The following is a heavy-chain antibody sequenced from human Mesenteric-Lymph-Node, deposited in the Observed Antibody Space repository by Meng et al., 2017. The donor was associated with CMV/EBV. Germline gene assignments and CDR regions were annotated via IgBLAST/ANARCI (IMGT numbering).Heavy chain of an antibody. Sequence: LTCAVSGDSISSNLWWSWVRQPPGKDLEWIGEISHSGSTNYNPSLQSRVTISLDKTNNHFSLRLTSVTAADTGVYFCARSPGFWSLDYWGRGTLVTVSS. CDR1: GDSISSNLW. CDR2: ISHSGST. CDR3: ARSPGFWSLDY. D-gene: IGHD2-8*02. J-gene: IGHJ4*02. V-gene: IGHV4-4*01.